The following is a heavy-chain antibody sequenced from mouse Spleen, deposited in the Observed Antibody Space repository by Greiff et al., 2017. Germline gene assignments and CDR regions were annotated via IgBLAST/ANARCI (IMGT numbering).Heavy chain of an antibody. V-gene: IGHV1-26*01. D-gene: IGHD1-1*02. CDR1: GYTFTDYF. CDR3: ARPYGSWDYAMDY. CDR2: INPNNGGT. Sequence: EVQLQQSGPELVKPGASVKISCKASGYTFTDYFMNWVKQSPGKSLEWIGDINPNNGGTSYNQKFKGKATLTVDKSSSTAYMELRSLTSEDSAVYYCARPYGSWDYAMDYWGQGTSVTVSS. J-gene: IGHJ4*01.